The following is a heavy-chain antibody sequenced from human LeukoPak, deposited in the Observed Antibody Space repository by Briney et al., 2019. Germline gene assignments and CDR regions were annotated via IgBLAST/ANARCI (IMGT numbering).Heavy chain of an antibody. CDR1: GFTFSSYG. J-gene: IGHJ4*02. V-gene: IGHV3-33*01. Sequence: GGSLRLSCAASGFTFSSYGMHWVRQAPGKGLEWVAVIWYDGSNKYYADSVKGRFTISRDNSKNTLYLQMSSLRAEDTAVYYCARDAFVVRGVIIPVPYYFDYWGQGTLVTVSS. D-gene: IGHD3-10*01. CDR3: ARDAFVVRGVIIPVPYYFDY. CDR2: IWYDGSNK.